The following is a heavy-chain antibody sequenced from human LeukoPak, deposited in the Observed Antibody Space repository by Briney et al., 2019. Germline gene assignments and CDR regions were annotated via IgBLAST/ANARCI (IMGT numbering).Heavy chain of an antibody. J-gene: IGHJ5*02. CDR2: ISGSGGST. CDR3: AKDPAAAGTTMFDP. Sequence: GGSLRLSCAASGFIFSSYAMSWVRQAPGKGLEWVSAISGSGGSTYYADSVKGRFTISRDNSKNTLYLQMNSLRAEDTAVYYCAKDPAAAGTTMFDPWGQGTLVTVSS. V-gene: IGHV3-23*01. D-gene: IGHD6-13*01. CDR1: GFIFSSYA.